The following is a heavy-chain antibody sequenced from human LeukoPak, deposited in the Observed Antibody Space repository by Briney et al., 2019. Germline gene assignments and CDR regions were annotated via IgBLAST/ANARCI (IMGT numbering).Heavy chain of an antibody. CDR3: ARHGVGSYRALYYFDY. CDR2: IYPGDSDT. D-gene: IGHD3-10*01. V-gene: IGHV5-51*01. Sequence: GESLKISCKGSGYSFTSYWIGRVRQLPGKGLEWMGIIYPGDSDTRYSPSFQGQVTISADKSISTAYLQWSSLKASDTAMYYCARHGVGSYRALYYFDYWGQGTLVTVSS. J-gene: IGHJ4*02. CDR1: GYSFTSYW.